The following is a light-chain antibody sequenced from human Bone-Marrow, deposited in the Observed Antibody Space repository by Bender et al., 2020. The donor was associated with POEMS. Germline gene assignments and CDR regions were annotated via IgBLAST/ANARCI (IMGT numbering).Light chain of an antibody. CDR1: SSDVGNYNL. CDR2: EGS. J-gene: IGLJ3*02. CDR3: CSYAGSTIWV. V-gene: IGLV2-23*01. Sequence: QSALTQPASVSGSPGQSITISCTGTSSDVGNYNLVSWYQQHPGKAPKLMIYEGSKRPLGVSSRFSGSKSGYTASLTISGLQAEDEADYHCCSYAGSTIWVFGGGTKVTVL.